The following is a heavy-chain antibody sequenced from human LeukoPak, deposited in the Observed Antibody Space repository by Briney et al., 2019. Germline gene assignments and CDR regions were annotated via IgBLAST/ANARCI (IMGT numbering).Heavy chain of an antibody. Sequence: PSETLSLTCTVSGGSISSGDYYWSWIRQPPGKGLEWIGYIYYSGSTYYNPSLKSRVTISVDTSKNQFSLKLSSVTAADTAVYYCVRITIFGVVIPYGMDAWGQGTTVTVSS. CDR3: VRITIFGVVIPYGMDA. V-gene: IGHV4-30-4*01. CDR2: IYYSGST. D-gene: IGHD3-3*01. CDR1: GGSISSGDYY. J-gene: IGHJ6*02.